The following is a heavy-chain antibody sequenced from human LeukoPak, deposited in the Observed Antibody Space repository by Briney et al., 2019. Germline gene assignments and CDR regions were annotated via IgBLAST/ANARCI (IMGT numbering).Heavy chain of an antibody. CDR3: AKDVLLWFGELYDPDP. V-gene: IGHV3-23*01. CDR1: GFTFSSYA. D-gene: IGHD3-10*01. CDR2: ISGSGGST. J-gene: IGHJ5*02. Sequence: GGSLRLSCAASGFTFSSYAMSWVRQAPGKGLEWVSAISGSGGSTYYADSVKGRFTISRDNSKNTLYLQMNSLRAEDTAVYYCAKDVLLWFGELYDPDPWGQGTLVTVSS.